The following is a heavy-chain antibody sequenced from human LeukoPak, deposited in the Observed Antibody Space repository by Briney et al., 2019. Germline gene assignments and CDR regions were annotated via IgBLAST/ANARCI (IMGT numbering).Heavy chain of an antibody. V-gene: IGHV4-59*01. CDR3: ARTTEGGYTYGYFYYYYMDV. D-gene: IGHD5-18*01. CDR2: IYYRGST. J-gene: IGHJ6*03. CDR1: GGSISSYY. Sequence: PSETLSLTCTVSGGSISSYYWSWIRQPPGKGLEWIGYIYYRGSTNYNPSLKSRVTISEDTSKNQFSLKLSSVTAADTAVYYCARTTEGGYTYGYFYYYYMDVWGKGTTVTISS.